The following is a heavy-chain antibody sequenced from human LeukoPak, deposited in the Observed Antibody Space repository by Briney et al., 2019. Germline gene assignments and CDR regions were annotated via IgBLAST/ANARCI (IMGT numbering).Heavy chain of an antibody. CDR2: IYYSGST. CDR1: GGSLSSYY. D-gene: IGHD3-16*02. J-gene: IGHJ4*02. CDR3: ARVSEWGLRLGELSPLDY. Sequence: KTSETLSLTCTVSGGSLSSYYWSWIRQPPGKGLEWIGYIYYSGSTNYNPSLKSRVTISVDTSKNQFSLKLSSVTAADTAVYYCARVSEWGLRLGELSPLDYWGQGTLVTVSS. V-gene: IGHV4-59*01.